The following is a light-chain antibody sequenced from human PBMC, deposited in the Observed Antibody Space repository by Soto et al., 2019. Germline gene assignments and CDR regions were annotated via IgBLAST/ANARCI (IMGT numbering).Light chain of an antibody. J-gene: IGKJ1*01. CDR3: QQYRSWPRT. V-gene: IGKV3-15*01. Sequence: EILLTLSPATLSMSPGETATLSCRASQNVLSDLALYQQKPGQAPRLLVYGATTRTTDAPAKFRGSGSRTKFSLTISSLQSEDFATYYCQQYRSWPRTFDQGSKVEI. CDR2: GAT. CDR1: QNVLSD.